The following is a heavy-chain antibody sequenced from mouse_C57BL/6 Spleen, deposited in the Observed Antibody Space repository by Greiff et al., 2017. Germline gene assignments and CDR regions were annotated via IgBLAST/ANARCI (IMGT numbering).Heavy chain of an antibody. CDR2: IDPSDSYT. V-gene: IGHV1-50*01. D-gene: IGHD2-2*01. CDR3: ARRGVTTAY. Sequence: VQLQQPGAELVKPGASVKLSCKASGYTFTSYWMQWVKQRPGQGLEWIGEIDPSDSYTNYNQKFKGKATLTVDTSSSTAYMQLSSLTSEDSAVYYCARRGVTTAYWGQGTLVTVSA. J-gene: IGHJ3*01. CDR1: GYTFTSYW.